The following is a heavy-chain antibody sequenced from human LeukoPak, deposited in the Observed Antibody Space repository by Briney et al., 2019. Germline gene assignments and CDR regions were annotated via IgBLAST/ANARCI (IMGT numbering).Heavy chain of an antibody. D-gene: IGHD3-10*01. CDR3: ARGALWFGESRPRQIYGMDV. J-gene: IGHJ6*02. CDR1: GGSFSGYY. CDR2: INHSGST. Sequence: PSETLSLTCAVYGGSFSGYYWSWIRQPPGKGLEWIGEINHSGSTNYNPSLKSRVTISVDTSKNQFSLKLSSVTAADTAVYYCARGALWFGESRPRQIYGMDVWGQGTTVTVSS. V-gene: IGHV4-34*01.